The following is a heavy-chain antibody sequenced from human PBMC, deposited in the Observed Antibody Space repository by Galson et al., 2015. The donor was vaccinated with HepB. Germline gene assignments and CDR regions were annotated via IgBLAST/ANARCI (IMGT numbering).Heavy chain of an antibody. J-gene: IGHJ3*02. D-gene: IGHD3-22*01. CDR2: IKSKTDGGTT. CDR3: TTSGYYDRDAFDI. CDR1: GFTFSNAW. Sequence: SLRLSCAASGFTFSNAWMSWVRQAPGKGLEWVGRIKSKTDGGTTDYAAPVKGRFTISRDDSKNTLYLQMNSLKTEDTAVYYCTTSGYYDRDAFDIWGQGTMVTVSS. V-gene: IGHV3-15*01.